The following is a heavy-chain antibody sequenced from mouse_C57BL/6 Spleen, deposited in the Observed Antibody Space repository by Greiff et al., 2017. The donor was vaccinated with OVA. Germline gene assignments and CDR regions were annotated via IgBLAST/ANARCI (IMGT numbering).Heavy chain of an antibody. J-gene: IGHJ2*01. D-gene: IGHD2-3*01. CDR2: INPGSGGT. V-gene: IGHV1-54*01. CDR3: ARRGYYDGYSLGYFDY. CDR1: GYAFTNYL. Sequence: VKLMESGAELVRPGTSVKVSCKASGYAFTNYLIEWVKQRPGQGLEWIGVINPGSGGTNYNEKFKGKATLTADKSSSTAYMQLSSLTSEDSAVYFCARRGYYDGYSLGYFDYWGQGTTLTVSS.